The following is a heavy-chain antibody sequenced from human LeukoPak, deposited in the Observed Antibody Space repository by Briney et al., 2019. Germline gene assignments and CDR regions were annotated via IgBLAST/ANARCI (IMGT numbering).Heavy chain of an antibody. D-gene: IGHD3-9*01. CDR2: ISYDGNNK. CDR3: ARGPLTGKWPDMGFDY. Sequence: PGGSLRLSCAASGFPFSSYAMHWVRQAPGKGLEWVAVISYDGNNKYYADSVKGRFTISRDNFKNTLYLQMNSLRTEDTTVYYCARGPLTGKWPDMGFDYWGQGTLVTVSS. CDR1: GFPFSSYA. J-gene: IGHJ4*02. V-gene: IGHV3-30-3*01.